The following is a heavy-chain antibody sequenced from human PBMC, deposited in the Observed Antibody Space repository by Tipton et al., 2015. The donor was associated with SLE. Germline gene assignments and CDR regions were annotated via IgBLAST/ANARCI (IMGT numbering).Heavy chain of an antibody. CDR2: ISSSSSYI. V-gene: IGHV3-21*03. CDR1: GYSISSGYY. Sequence: LSLTCTVSGYSISSGYYWGWIRQPPGKGLEWVSSISSSSSYIYYADSVKGRFTISRDNAKNSLYLQMNSPRAEDTAVYYCARDGGPIPFDYWGQGTLVTVSS. J-gene: IGHJ4*02. D-gene: IGHD4-23*01. CDR3: ARDGGPIPFDY.